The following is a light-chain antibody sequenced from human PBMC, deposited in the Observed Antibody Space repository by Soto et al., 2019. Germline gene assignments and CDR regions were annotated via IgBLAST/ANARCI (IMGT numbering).Light chain of an antibody. J-gene: IGLJ2*01. CDR3: CSYAGSSMFF. CDR2: EVV. Sequence: QSALTQPASVSGSPGQSITISCTGSSSDVGTYNLVSWYQHHPGKAPKLMISEVVKRPSGVSNRFSGSKSGNTASLTISGLQAEDEADYYCCSYAGSSMFFFGGGTQLTVL. CDR1: SSDVGTYNL. V-gene: IGLV2-23*02.